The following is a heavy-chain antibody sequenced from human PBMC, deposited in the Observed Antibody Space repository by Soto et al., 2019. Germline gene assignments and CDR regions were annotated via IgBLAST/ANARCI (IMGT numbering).Heavy chain of an antibody. Sequence: VQLVESGGVLVQPGESLRLSCAASGFPFSSYEMNWVRQAPGKGLEWVAYISSGGGNIYYAESVKGRFTISRDNAKNPVDLQMNSLRAEDTAVYYCARDRWLRYSGYDWHFDYWGQGTLVTVSS. D-gene: IGHD5-12*01. J-gene: IGHJ4*02. V-gene: IGHV3-48*03. CDR3: ARDRWLRYSGYDWHFDY. CDR1: GFPFSSYE. CDR2: ISSGGGNI.